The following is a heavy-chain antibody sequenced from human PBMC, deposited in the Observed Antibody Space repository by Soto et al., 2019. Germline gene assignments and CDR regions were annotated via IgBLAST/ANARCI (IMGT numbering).Heavy chain of an antibody. CDR3: ARDHYGPGWFDP. Sequence: LRLSCTASGFTFSSFFMNWVRQAPGKGPEWVSGIDTSGGVTKYADSVKGRFTISRDNSKNTLYLQMNSLRAEDTAVYYCARDHYGPGWFDPWGQGTLVTVSS. CDR1: GFTFSSFF. D-gene: IGHD3-10*01. J-gene: IGHJ5*02. CDR2: IDTSGGVT. V-gene: IGHV3-23*01.